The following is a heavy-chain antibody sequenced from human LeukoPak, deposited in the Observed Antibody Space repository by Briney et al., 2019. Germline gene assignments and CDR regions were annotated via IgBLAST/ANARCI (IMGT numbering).Heavy chain of an antibody. CDR2: TYYRSRWYN. Sequence: SQTLSLTCAISGDSVSDNSATWNWIRHSPSRGLEWLGRTYYRSRWYNDYAVSVKSRITINPDTSKNQFSLQLNSVTPEDTAVYYCARGIAVAGFDYWGQGTLVTVSS. J-gene: IGHJ4*02. CDR1: GDSVSDNSAT. CDR3: ARGIAVAGFDY. D-gene: IGHD6-19*01. V-gene: IGHV6-1*01.